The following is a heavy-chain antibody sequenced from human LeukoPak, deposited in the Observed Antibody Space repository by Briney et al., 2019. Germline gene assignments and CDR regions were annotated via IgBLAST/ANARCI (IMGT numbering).Heavy chain of an antibody. CDR2: ISTGSSTI. D-gene: IGHD1-26*01. Sequence: GGSLRLSCAASGFTFSHYAMNWVRQAPGKGLDWVAYISTGSSTIYYADSVKGRFTISRDNAKNSLYLQMNSLRAEDTAVYYCARSRREIVGASLWFDPWGQGTLVTVSS. CDR3: ARSRREIVGASLWFDP. J-gene: IGHJ5*02. V-gene: IGHV3-48*01. CDR1: GFTFSHYA.